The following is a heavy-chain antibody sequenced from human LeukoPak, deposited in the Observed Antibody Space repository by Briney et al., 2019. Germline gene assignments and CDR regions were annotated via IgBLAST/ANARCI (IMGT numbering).Heavy chain of an antibody. J-gene: IGHJ5*02. D-gene: IGHD3-3*01. V-gene: IGHV1-2*02. CDR2: INPKSGDT. CDR1: GYRFTGYY. CDR3: ARDLSDFWSGYSAWFDP. Sequence: ASVKVSCKASGYRFTGYYVHWVRQAPGQGLEWMAWINPKSGDTFFAPKFQGRVTMTRDTSISTAYMELSRLRSDDTAVYYCARDLSDFWSGYSAWFDPWGQGTLVTVSS.